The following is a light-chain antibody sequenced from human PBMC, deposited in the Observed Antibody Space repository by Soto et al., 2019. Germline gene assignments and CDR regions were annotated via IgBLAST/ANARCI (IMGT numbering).Light chain of an antibody. Sequence: QSALTQPTSASGSPGQSVAISCTGTSSDIGAYNYVSWYQQHPDKAPKLIIYEVNKRPSGVPDRFSGSKSGNTASLTVSGLQADDEADYYCASFAGTSNPSWVFGGGTSSPS. J-gene: IGLJ3*02. V-gene: IGLV2-8*01. CDR3: ASFAGTSNPSWV. CDR1: SSDIGAYNY. CDR2: EVN.